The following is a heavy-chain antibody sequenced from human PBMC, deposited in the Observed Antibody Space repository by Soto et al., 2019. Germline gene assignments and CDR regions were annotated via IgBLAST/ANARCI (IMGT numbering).Heavy chain of an antibody. Sequence: SETLSLTCTVSGGSISRGDYYWSWIRQPPGKGLEWIGYIYYSGSTYYNPSLKSRVTISVDTSKNQFSLKLSSVTAADTAVYYCARDATVRSFDYWGQGTLVTVSS. J-gene: IGHJ4*02. D-gene: IGHD3-10*01. CDR3: ARDATVRSFDY. V-gene: IGHV4-30-4*01. CDR2: IYYSGST. CDR1: GGSISRGDYY.